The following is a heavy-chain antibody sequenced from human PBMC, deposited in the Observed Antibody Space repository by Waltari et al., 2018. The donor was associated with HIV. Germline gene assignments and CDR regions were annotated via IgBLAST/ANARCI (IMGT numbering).Heavy chain of an antibody. CDR3: AKDFLGYYDSSGLGRIEI. J-gene: IGHJ3*02. V-gene: IGHV3-30*18. CDR2: MSFDGSSN. D-gene: IGHD3-22*01. Sequence: QVQLVESGGGVVQPGRSLRLSCVASGFTFSSSGMHWVRQAPGKGLEWVAVMSFDGSSNYYADSLKGRFTISRDNSKNTLYLQMNSLRAEGTAVYYCAKDFLGYYDSSGLGRIEIWGQGTMVTVSS. CDR1: GFTFSSSG.